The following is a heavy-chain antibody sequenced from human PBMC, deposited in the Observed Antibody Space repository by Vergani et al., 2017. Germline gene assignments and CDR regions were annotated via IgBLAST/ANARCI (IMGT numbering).Heavy chain of an antibody. Sequence: QVQLQQWGAGLLKPSETLSLTCAVYGGSFSGYYWSWIRQPAGKGLEWIGRIYTSGSTNYNPSLKSRVTMSVDTSKNQFSLKLSSVTAADTAVYYCARDGIWGNYFDYWGQGTLVTVSS. CDR2: IYTSGST. CDR3: ARDGIWGNYFDY. D-gene: IGHD3-16*01. V-gene: IGHV4-59*10. CDR1: GGSFSGYY. J-gene: IGHJ4*02.